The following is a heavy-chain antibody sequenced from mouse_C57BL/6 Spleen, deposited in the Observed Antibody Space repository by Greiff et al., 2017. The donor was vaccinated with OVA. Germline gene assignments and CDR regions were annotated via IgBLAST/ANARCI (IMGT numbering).Heavy chain of an antibody. CDR2: INPNNGGT. D-gene: IGHD1-1*01. CDR3: ARPPNYYGSSPLFAY. V-gene: IGHV1-26*01. J-gene: IGHJ3*01. CDR1: GYTFTDYY. Sequence: EVQLQQSGPELVKPGASVKISCKASGYTFTDYYMNWVKQSHGKSLEWIGDINPNNGGTSYNQKFKGKATLTVDKSSSTAYMELRSLTSEDSAVYYCARPPNYYGSSPLFAYWGQGTLVTVSA.